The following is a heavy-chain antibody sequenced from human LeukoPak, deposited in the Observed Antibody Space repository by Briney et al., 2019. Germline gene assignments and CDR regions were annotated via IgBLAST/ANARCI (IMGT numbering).Heavy chain of an antibody. CDR3: ATTSDYGGNSGLDY. J-gene: IGHJ4*02. Sequence: SVKVSCKASGGTFSSYAISWARQAPGQGIEWMGRLIPIFGIANYAQKFQGGVTITADKSTSTAYMELSSLRSEDTAVYYCATTSDYGGNSGLDYWGQGTLVTVSS. D-gene: IGHD4-23*01. V-gene: IGHV1-69*04. CDR1: GGTFSSYA. CDR2: LIPIFGIA.